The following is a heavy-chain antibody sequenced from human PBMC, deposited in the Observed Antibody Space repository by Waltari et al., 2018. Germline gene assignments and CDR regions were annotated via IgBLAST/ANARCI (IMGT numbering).Heavy chain of an antibody. V-gene: IGHV4-59*01. CDR2: IYYSGGT. CDR1: GGSISSYY. J-gene: IGHJ6*02. CDR3: ARGKYYYYYYGMDV. Sequence: QVQLQESGPGLVKPSETLSLTCTVSGGSISSYYWSWIRQPPGKGLEWIGYIYYSGGTNYNPSLKSRVTISVDTSKNQFSLKLSSVTAADTAVYYCARGKYYYYYYGMDVWGQGTTVTVSS.